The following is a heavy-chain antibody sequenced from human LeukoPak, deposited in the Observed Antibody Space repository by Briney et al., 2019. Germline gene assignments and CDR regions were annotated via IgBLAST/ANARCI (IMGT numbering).Heavy chain of an antibody. CDR3: ARSRGIAVAQRSYYFDY. Sequence: SETLSLTCTVSGGSISSSSYYWGWIRQPPGKGLEWIGSIYYSGSTYYNPSLKSRVTISVDTSKNQFSLKLSSVTAADTAVYYCARSRGIAVAQRSYYFDYWGQGTTVTVSS. CDR1: GGSISSSSYY. V-gene: IGHV4-39*01. J-gene: IGHJ4*03. D-gene: IGHD6-19*01. CDR2: IYYSGST.